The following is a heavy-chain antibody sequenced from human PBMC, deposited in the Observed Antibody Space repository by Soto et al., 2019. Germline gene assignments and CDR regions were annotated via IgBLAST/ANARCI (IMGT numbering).Heavy chain of an antibody. Sequence: PGGSLRLSCAASGFPFRNFAIAWVRQAPGKGLEWVSIISNSGSSTYHGDSVKGRFTTSRDNSKGTLSLHMRGVRIDDTAVYFCARADLLWDSFDLWGQGTLVTVSS. CDR1: GFPFRNFA. CDR2: ISNSGSST. J-gene: IGHJ4*02. D-gene: IGHD2-2*01. CDR3: ARADLLWDSFDL. V-gene: IGHV3-23*05.